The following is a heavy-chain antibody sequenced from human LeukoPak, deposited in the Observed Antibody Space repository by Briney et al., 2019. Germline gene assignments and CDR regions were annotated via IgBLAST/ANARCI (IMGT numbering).Heavy chain of an antibody. J-gene: IGHJ4*02. CDR1: GFTFSSYG. CDR2: IRYDGSNK. CDR3: ARGRDGYSSSPIDY. Sequence: PGGSLRLSCAASGFTFSSYGMHWVRQAPGKGLEWVAFIRYDGSNKYCADSVKGRFTISRDNSKNTLYLQMNSLRAEDTAVYYCARGRDGYSSSPIDYWGQGTLVTVSS. V-gene: IGHV3-30*02. D-gene: IGHD6-6*01.